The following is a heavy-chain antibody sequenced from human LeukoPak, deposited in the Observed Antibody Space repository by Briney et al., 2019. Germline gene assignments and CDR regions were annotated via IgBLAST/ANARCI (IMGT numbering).Heavy chain of an antibody. V-gene: IGHV1-69*13. J-gene: IGHJ4*02. CDR2: IIPIFGTA. CDR1: GGTFSSYA. CDR3: ARIGAIQQLGNQFDY. Sequence: SVKVSCKASGGTFSSYAISWVRHAPGQGLEWMGGIIPIFGTANYAQKFQGRVTITADESTSTAYMELSSLRSEDTAVYDCARIGAIQQLGNQFDYWGQGTLVTVSS. D-gene: IGHD6-13*01.